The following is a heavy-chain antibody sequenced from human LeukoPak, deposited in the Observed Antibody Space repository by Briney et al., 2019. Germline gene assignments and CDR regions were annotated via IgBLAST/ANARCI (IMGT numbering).Heavy chain of an antibody. CDR1: RYTFTGYY. J-gene: IGHJ4*02. CDR2: INPNIGGT. D-gene: IGHD5-24*01. V-gene: IGHV1-2*02. CDR3: TRDLEMATIASDY. Sequence: ASVKVSRKASRYTFTGYYMHWVPQAPAQGLEWMGCINPNIGGTNYSQKFQGRVTMTRDTSISTAYMELSRLRSDDTAVYYCTRDLEMATIASDYWGQGTLVSVSS.